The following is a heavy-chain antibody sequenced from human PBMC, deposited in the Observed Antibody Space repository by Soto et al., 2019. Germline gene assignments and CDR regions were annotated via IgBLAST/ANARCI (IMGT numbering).Heavy chain of an antibody. CDR1: GFTFSSYG. Sequence: QVQLVESGGGVVQPGRSLRLSCAASGFTFSSYGMHWVRQAPGKGLEWVAVISYDGSNKYYADSVKGRFTISRDNSKNTLYLQMNSLRAEDTAVCYCAKSGKIAFGGVIVRGFFDYWGQGTLVTVSS. D-gene: IGHD3-16*02. V-gene: IGHV3-30*18. CDR2: ISYDGSNK. CDR3: AKSGKIAFGGVIVRGFFDY. J-gene: IGHJ4*02.